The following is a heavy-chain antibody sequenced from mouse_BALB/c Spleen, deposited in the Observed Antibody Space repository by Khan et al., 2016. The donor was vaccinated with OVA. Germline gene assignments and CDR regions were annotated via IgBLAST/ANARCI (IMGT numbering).Heavy chain of an antibody. CDR2: VSTGGHYT. CDR3: ARLAYFYDSEGFAY. D-gene: IGHD1-1*01. CDR1: GFTFSTYG. V-gene: IGHV5-6*01. Sequence: EVELVESGGDVVKPCGSLKLSCAASGFTFSTYGTSWVRQTPDKRLEWVATVSTGGHYTYYPASVKGRFTISRDNAKDPLYLQMSSLKSEDTAMFYCARLAYFYDSEGFAYWGQGTLVTVSA. J-gene: IGHJ3*01.